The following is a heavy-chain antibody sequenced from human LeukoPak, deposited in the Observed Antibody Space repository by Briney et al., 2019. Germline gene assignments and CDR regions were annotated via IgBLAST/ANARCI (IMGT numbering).Heavy chain of an antibody. Sequence: ASVKVSCKASGYIFSNSGITWVRQAPGQGLEWMGWISAYNGNTNYAQKRQGRVTMTTDTSTSTAYMELRSLRSDDTGVYYCASGDIVVVPASPGGYYYYYYMDVWGKGTTVTVSS. J-gene: IGHJ6*03. CDR3: ASGDIVVVPASPGGYYYYYYMDV. V-gene: IGHV1-18*01. D-gene: IGHD2-2*01. CDR2: ISAYNGNT. CDR1: GYIFSNSG.